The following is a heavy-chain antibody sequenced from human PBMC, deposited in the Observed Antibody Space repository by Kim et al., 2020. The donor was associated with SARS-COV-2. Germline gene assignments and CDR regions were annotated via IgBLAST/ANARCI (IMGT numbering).Heavy chain of an antibody. CDR1: GGSISGYF. D-gene: IGHD6-19*01. V-gene: IGHV4-59*13. CDR2: IYYSGST. CDR3: ARTDSSGWSLDH. Sequence: SETLSLTCTVSGGSISGYFWSWIRQPPGKGLEWIGYIYYSGSTNYNPSLKSRVTISVYPSKNQFSLRLSSVTAADTAVYYCARTDSSGWSLDHWGQGSLVTVSS. J-gene: IGHJ5*02.